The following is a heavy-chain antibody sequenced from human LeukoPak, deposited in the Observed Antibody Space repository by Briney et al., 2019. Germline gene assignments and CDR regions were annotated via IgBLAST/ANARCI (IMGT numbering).Heavy chain of an antibody. Sequence: GGSLRLSCAASGLTVSSNYMSWVRQAPGKGLEWVSVIYSGGSTYYADSVKGRFTISRDNSKNTLYLQMNSLRAEDTAVYYCASSRWSGPPRIWGQGTMVTVSS. CDR1: GLTVSSNY. J-gene: IGHJ3*02. V-gene: IGHV3-53*01. D-gene: IGHD3-3*01. CDR2: IYSGGST. CDR3: ASSRWSGPPRI.